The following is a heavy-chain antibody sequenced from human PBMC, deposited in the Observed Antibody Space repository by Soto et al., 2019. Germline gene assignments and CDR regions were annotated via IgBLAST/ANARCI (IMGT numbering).Heavy chain of an antibody. Sequence: QMQLVQSGPEVREPGTSVNVSCKASGITFRRSAVQWMRQARGQPLEWIGRIVVGSGSTTYAQIVQERITITRDMAKSPVYMGLRSLGPGDKAIYYCAASAHQDDFWRNYPYYFYSKDGLGQGTTVTVSS. CDR3: AASAHQDDFWRNYPYYFYSKDG. CDR2: IVVGSGST. CDR1: GITFRRSA. V-gene: IGHV1-58*01. J-gene: IGHJ6*02. D-gene: IGHD3-3*01.